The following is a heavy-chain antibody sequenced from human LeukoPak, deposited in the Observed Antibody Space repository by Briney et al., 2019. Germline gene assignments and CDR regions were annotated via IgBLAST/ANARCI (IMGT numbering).Heavy chain of an antibody. CDR3: ARASVDKVATRFDY. CDR1: GGSISSSNW. J-gene: IGHJ4*02. CDR2: IYHSGST. Sequence: SGTLSLTCAVSGGSISSSNWWSWVRQPPGKGLEWIGEIYHSGSTNYNPFLKSRVTISVDKSKNQFSLKLSSVTAADTAVYYCARASVDKVATRFDYWGQGTLVTVSS. D-gene: IGHD5-12*01. V-gene: IGHV4-4*02.